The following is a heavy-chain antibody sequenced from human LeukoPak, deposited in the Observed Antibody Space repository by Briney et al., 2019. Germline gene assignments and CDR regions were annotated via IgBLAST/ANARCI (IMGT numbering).Heavy chain of an antibody. V-gene: IGHV3-30-3*01. D-gene: IGHD2-15*01. Sequence: GGSLRLSCAASGFTFSSYAMHWVRQAPDKGLEWVAVISYDGSNKYYADSVKGRFTISRDNSKNTLYLQMNSLRAEDTAVYYCARWWSPLYYFDYWGQGTLVTVSS. CDR1: GFTFSSYA. J-gene: IGHJ4*02. CDR2: ISYDGSNK. CDR3: ARWWSPLYYFDY.